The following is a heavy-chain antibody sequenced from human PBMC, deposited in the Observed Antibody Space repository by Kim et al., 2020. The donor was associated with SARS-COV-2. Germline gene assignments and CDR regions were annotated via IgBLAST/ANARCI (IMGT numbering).Heavy chain of an antibody. V-gene: IGHV1-18*01. CDR2: ISAYNGNT. J-gene: IGHJ4*02. D-gene: IGHD3-10*01. CDR3: ARTENGGTSPITMVRGVIIYRH. CDR1: GYTFTSYG. Sequence: ASVKVSCKASGYTFTSYGISWVRQAPGQGLEWMGWISAYNGNTNYAQKLQGRVTMTTDTSTSTAYMELRSLRSDDTAVYYCARTENGGTSPITMVRGVIIYRHWGQGTLVTVSS.